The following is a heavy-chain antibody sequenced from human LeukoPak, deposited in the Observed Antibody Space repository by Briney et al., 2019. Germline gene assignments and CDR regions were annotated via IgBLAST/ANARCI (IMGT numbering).Heavy chain of an antibody. D-gene: IGHD4-23*01. CDR3: ARDYGRNIRGYFDY. Sequence: GGSLRLSCAASGFTFRGYAMSWVRQAPGKGLEWVSVIYSGGSTDYAGSGEGRFTISRDNSKNTLFLQMSSLRVEDTAVYYCARDYGRNIRGYFDYWGQGTLVTVSS. CDR2: IYSGGST. V-gene: IGHV3-66*01. CDR1: GFTFRGYA. J-gene: IGHJ4*02.